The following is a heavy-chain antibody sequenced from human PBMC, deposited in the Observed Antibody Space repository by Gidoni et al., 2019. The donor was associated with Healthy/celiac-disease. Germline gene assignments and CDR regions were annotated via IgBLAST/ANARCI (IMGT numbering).Heavy chain of an antibody. Sequence: QVQLQESGPGLVKPSGTLSLTCTVSGGSISSYYWSWIRQPPGKGLDWIGYIYYSGSTNYNPSLKSRVTISVDTSKNQFSLKLSSVTAADTAVYYCARVRGIAARAFDPWGQGTLVTVSS. CDR3: ARVRGIAARAFDP. J-gene: IGHJ5*02. V-gene: IGHV4-59*01. D-gene: IGHD6-6*01. CDR2: IYYSGST. CDR1: GGSISSYY.